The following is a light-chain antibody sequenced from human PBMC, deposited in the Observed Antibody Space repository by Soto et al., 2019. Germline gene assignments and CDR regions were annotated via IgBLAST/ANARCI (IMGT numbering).Light chain of an antibody. CDR2: GAS. V-gene: IGKV3-20*01. CDR1: QSVSRR. CDR3: QQYGDSPIT. J-gene: IGKJ5*01. Sequence: EVVLTQSPGTLSLSPGGRATLSCRASQSVSRRLAWYQQRPGQSPRLLISGASMRASGVPVRFIGSGSGTDFTLTITRLEPEDFALYYCQQYGDSPITFGQGTRLEIK.